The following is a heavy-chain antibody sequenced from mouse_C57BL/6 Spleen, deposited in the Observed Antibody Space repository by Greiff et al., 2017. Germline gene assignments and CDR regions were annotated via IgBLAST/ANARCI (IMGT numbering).Heavy chain of an antibody. D-gene: IGHD1-1*01. V-gene: IGHV1-7*01. Sequence: LVESGAELAKPGASVKLSCKASGYTFTSYWMHWVKQRPGQGLEWIGYITPSSGYTKYNQKFKDKATLTADKSSSTAYMQLSSLTYEDSAVYYCARGVRCSSYDYAMDYWGQGTSVTVSS. CDR3: ARGVRCSSYDYAMDY. CDR2: ITPSSGYT. CDR1: GYTFTSYW. J-gene: IGHJ4*01.